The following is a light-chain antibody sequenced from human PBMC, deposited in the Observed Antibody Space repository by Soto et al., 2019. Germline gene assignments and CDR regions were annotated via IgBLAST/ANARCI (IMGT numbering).Light chain of an antibody. J-gene: IGKJ1*01. Sequence: EIVLTQSPATLSLSPGERATLSCRASQSVSSYLAWYQQKPGQAPRLLMYDASNRATGIPARFSGSGSGTDFTLTISSLEPEDFAVYYCQQRSNWPPYTFGQGTKVEIK. CDR1: QSVSSY. CDR2: DAS. V-gene: IGKV3-11*01. CDR3: QQRSNWPPYT.